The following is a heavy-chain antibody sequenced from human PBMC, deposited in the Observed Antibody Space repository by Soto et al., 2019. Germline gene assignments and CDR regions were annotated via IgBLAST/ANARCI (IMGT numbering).Heavy chain of an antibody. CDR2: ISGSGGST. CDR3: AKDGSYGDSTGDYFDY. D-gene: IGHD4-17*01. CDR1: GFTFSSYA. Sequence: PGGSLRLSCAASGFTFSSYAMSWVRQAPGKGLEWVSAISGSGGSTYYADSVKGRFTISRDNSKNTLYLQMNSLRAEDTAVYYCAKDGSYGDSTGDYFDYWGQGALVTVSS. V-gene: IGHV3-23*01. J-gene: IGHJ4*02.